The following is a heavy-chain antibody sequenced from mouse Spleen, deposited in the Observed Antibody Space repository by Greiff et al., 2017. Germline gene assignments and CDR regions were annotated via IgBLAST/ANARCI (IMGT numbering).Heavy chain of an antibody. Sequence: DVKLQESGPGLVKPSQTVFLTCTVTGISITTGNYRWSWIRQFPGNKLEWIGYIYYSGTITYNPSLTSRTTITRDTPKNQFFLEMNSLTAEDTATYYCARDGNYGAMDYWGQGTSVTVSS. J-gene: IGHJ4*01. V-gene: IGHV3-5*01. CDR3: ARDGNYGAMDY. D-gene: IGHD2-1*01. CDR1: GISITTGNYR. CDR2: IYYSGTI.